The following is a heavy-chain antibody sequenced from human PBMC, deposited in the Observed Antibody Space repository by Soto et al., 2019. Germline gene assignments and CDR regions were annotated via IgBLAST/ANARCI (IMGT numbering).Heavy chain of an antibody. J-gene: IGHJ6*02. CDR1: GFTFSSYA. D-gene: IGHD6-6*01. CDR2: ISGSGGST. V-gene: IGHV3-23*01. Sequence: GGSLRLSCAASGFTFSSYAMSGVRQAPGKGLEWVSAISGSGGSTYYADSVKGRFTISRDNSKNTLYLQMNSLRAEDTAVYYCAKSGSSSSHYYYGMDVWGQGTTVTVSS. CDR3: AKSGSSSSHYYYGMDV.